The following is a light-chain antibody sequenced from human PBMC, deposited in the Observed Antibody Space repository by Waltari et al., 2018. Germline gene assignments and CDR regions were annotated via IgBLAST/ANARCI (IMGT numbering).Light chain of an antibody. CDR1: SSDVGSSNL. V-gene: IGLV2-23*01. CDR2: EGS. Sequence: QSALTQPASVSGSPGQSITISCTGTSSDVGSSNLVSWYQQHPGKAPKLMIYEGSKRPSGVSNRFSGSKSGNTASLTISGLQAEDEADYFCSSYAGSSTLYVFGTGTKVTVL. J-gene: IGLJ1*01. CDR3: SSYAGSSTLYV.